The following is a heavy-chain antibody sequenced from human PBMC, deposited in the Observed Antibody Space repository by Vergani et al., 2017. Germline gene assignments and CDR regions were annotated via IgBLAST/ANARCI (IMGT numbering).Heavy chain of an antibody. Sequence: EVELVPSGPEMRTPGESLMISCKGSEYIFGNYWIGWFRQMPGKGLEWMGLIYPADSDTRYSPSFQGQVTISADKSISTAFLQWDSLKASDTALYDCARHTTYTDSWGQGTLGTVSS. J-gene: IGHJ4*02. CDR1: EYIFGNYW. CDR3: ARHTTYTDS. CDR2: IYPADSDT. D-gene: IGHD1-1*01. V-gene: IGHV5-51*01.